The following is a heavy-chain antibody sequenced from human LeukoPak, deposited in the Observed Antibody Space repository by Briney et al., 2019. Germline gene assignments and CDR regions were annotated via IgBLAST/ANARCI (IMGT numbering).Heavy chain of an antibody. D-gene: IGHD5-12*01. CDR1: GGTFSSYA. V-gene: IGHV1-69*04. Sequence: SVKVSCKASGGTFSSYAISWVRQAPGQGLEWMGRIIPILGIANYAQKFQGRVTITADKSTSTAYMELSSLRSEDTAVYYCARPYSGYDPLDYWGQGTLVTVSS. J-gene: IGHJ4*02. CDR2: IIPILGIA. CDR3: ARPYSGYDPLDY.